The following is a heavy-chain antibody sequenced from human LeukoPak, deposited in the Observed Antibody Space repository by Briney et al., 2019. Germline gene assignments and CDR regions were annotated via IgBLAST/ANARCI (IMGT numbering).Heavy chain of an antibody. CDR1: GFTFSSYW. CDR3: AKDSDSAWFDP. J-gene: IGHJ5*02. V-gene: IGHV3-23*01. Sequence: GGSLRLSCAASGFTFSSYWMSWVRQAPGKGLESVSTISGGGITIYSADSLKGRFTISRDNSKNTLYLQMNSLRAEDTALYYCAKDSDSAWFDPWGQGTLVIVSS. CDR2: ISGGGITI.